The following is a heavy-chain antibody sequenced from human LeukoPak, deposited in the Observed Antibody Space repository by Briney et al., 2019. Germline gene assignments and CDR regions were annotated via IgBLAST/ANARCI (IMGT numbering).Heavy chain of an antibody. D-gene: IGHD3-10*01. Sequence: PGGSLRLSCAASGFTFSSYSMHWVRQAPGKGLVWVSRINGDGSTTDYADSVKGRFTISRDNAKNTLYLQMNSLRAEDTAVYYCARSSHYFDYWGQGTLVTVSS. J-gene: IGHJ4*02. CDR2: INGDGSTT. CDR1: GFTFSSYS. V-gene: IGHV3-74*01. CDR3: ARSSHYFDY.